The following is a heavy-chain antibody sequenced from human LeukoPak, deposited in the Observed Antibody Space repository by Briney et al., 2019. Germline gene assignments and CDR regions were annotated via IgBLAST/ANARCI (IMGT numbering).Heavy chain of an antibody. V-gene: IGHV3-74*01. CDR2: INSDGSST. D-gene: IGHD3-10*01. Sequence: GGSLRLSCAASGFTFSSYWMHWVRQAPGKGLVWVSRINSDGSSTSYADSVKGRFTISRDNAKNTLYLQMNSLRAEDTAVYYCARAHLWFGDHLYYFDYWGQGTLVTVSS. J-gene: IGHJ4*02. CDR1: GFTFSSYW. CDR3: ARAHLWFGDHLYYFDY.